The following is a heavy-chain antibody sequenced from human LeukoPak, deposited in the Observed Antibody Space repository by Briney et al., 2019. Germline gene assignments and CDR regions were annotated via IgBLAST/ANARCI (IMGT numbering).Heavy chain of an antibody. D-gene: IGHD2-15*01. Sequence: ASVKVSCKASGYTFTGYYIHWVRQAPGQGLEWMGWINPNSGGTNSAQKFKGRVTMTRDTSITTVYMELSRLRSDDTAVYYCASPQEYCSGGSCYSYDYWGQGTPVTVSS. CDR1: GYTFTGYY. CDR3: ASPQEYCSGGSCYSYDY. V-gene: IGHV1-2*02. J-gene: IGHJ4*02. CDR2: INPNSGGT.